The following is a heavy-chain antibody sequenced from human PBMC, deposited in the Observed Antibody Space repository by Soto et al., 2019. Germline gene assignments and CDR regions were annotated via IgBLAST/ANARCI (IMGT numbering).Heavy chain of an antibody. D-gene: IGHD2-8*02. CDR1: GFIFSSYA. J-gene: IGHJ6*03. CDR3: AKDEYWESHFYYFMDL. CDR2: ISHDGNVN. V-gene: IGHV3-30*18. Sequence: GGSLRLSCEASGFIFSSYAMHWVRQAPGKGLEWVAVISHDGNVNYYSESVKGRFTMSRDNSKDTLYLQMDSLRTEDTAVYFCAKDEYWESHFYYFMDLWGKGTPVTVSS.